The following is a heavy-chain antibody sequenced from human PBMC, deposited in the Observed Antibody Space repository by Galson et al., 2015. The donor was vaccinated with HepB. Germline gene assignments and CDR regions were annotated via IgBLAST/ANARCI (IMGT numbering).Heavy chain of an antibody. CDR3: TRDDTANYYYYGMDV. CDR1: GFTFSNYA. Sequence: SLRLSCAASGFTFSNYAMSWVRQAPGKGLEWVSSISSSSSYIYYADSVKGRFTISRDNAKNSLYLQMNSLRAEDTAVYYCTRDDTANYYYYGMDVWGQGTTVTVSS. V-gene: IGHV3-21*01. J-gene: IGHJ6*02. D-gene: IGHD5-18*01. CDR2: ISSSSSYI.